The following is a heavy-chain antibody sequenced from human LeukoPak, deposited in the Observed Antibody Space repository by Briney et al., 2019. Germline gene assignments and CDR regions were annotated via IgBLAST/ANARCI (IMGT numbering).Heavy chain of an antibody. CDR2: IGPAGDT. Sequence: GGPLRLSCAASGFTFSTYDMHWVRQGTGKVLEWVSAIGPAGDTYYPDSVKGRFTISRENAKNSLYLQMNSLRAGDTAVYYCVRVAKSVFGDFFDVWGRGTTVTVSS. CDR1: GFTFSTYD. V-gene: IGHV3-13*01. D-gene: IGHD3-3*01. CDR3: VRVAKSVFGDFFDV. J-gene: IGHJ3*01.